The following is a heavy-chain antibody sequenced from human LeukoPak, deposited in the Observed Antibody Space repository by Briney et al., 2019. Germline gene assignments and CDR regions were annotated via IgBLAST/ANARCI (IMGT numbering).Heavy chain of an antibody. CDR2: ISSSSSYT. CDR1: GFTFSDYY. J-gene: IGHJ4*02. V-gene: IGHV3-11*06. Sequence: GGSLRLSCAASGFTFSDYYMSWIRQAPGKGLEWVSYISSSSSYTNYADSVKGRFTISRDNAKNSLDLQMNSLRAEDTAVYYCARDSMRAAAGLFDYWGQGTLVTVSS. CDR3: ARDSMRAAAGLFDY. D-gene: IGHD6-13*01.